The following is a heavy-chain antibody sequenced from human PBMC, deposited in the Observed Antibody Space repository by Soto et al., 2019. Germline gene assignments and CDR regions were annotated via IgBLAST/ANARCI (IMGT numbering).Heavy chain of an antibody. CDR3: AKIPSPYISQQLATYFDY. CDR1: GFTFSSYA. CDR2: ISGSGGST. V-gene: IGHV3-23*01. Sequence: PGGSLRLSCAASGFTFSSYAMSWVRQAPGKGLEWVSAISGSGGSTYYADSVKGRFTISRDNSKNTLYLQMNSLRAEDTAVYYCAKIPSPYISQQLATYFDYWGQGTLVTVSS. J-gene: IGHJ4*02. D-gene: IGHD6-13*01.